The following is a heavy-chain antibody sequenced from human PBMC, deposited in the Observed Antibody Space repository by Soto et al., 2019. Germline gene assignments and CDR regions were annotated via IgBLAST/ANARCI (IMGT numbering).Heavy chain of an antibody. CDR3: ARHHPSYDILTGYSPDYFDY. CDR1: GGSISIGGYY. CDR2: IYHSGTT. Sequence: NPSDTLSLTCTVSGGSISIGGYYWSWILHHPGKGLEWIGYIYHSGTTYYNPSLKSRVTISVDTSKNQFSLKLSSVTAADTAVYYCARHHPSYDILTGYSPDYFDYWGQGTLVTVS. D-gene: IGHD3-9*01. V-gene: IGHV4-31*03. J-gene: IGHJ4*02.